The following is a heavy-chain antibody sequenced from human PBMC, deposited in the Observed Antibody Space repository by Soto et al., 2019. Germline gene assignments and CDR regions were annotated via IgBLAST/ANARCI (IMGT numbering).Heavy chain of an antibody. CDR2: IYWDDDK. CDR1: GFSLSTSGVG. CDR3: AHKRSPLLRYFDWRPTGAFDI. D-gene: IGHD3-9*01. V-gene: IGHV2-5*02. Sequence: QITLKESGPTLVKPTQTLTLTCTFSGFSLSTSGVGVGWIRQPPGKALEWLALIYWDDDKRYSPSLKSRLTITKDTSKNQVVLTMTNMDPVDTDTYYCAHKRSPLLRYFDWRPTGAFDIWGQGTMVTVSS. J-gene: IGHJ3*02.